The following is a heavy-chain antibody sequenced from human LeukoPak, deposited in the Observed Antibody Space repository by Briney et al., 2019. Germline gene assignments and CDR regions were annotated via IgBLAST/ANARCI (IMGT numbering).Heavy chain of an antibody. CDR2: IRQDGSDK. CDR1: GFTFNTYW. Sequence: GGSLRLSCAASGFTFNTYWMSWVRQAPGKGLEWVANIRQDGSDKYYVDSVKGRFTTSRDNAKNSLYLQMNSLRAEDTAVYYCARDIGWVRAEIDHWGQGTLVTVSS. J-gene: IGHJ4*02. D-gene: IGHD5-24*01. V-gene: IGHV3-7*01. CDR3: ARDIGWVRAEIDH.